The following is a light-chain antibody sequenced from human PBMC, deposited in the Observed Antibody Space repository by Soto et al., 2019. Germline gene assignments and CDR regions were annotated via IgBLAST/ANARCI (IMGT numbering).Light chain of an antibody. CDR2: DAS. CDR3: QQYGRPNRT. CDR1: QSISSSN. Sequence: EIVLTQSPGPLSLSPGERATLSCRASQSISSSNLAWYQQKRGQAPRLLIYDASNRATGIPDRFSGSGSGTDFTLTISRLEPEDFAVYYCQQYGRPNRTFGQGTKVEGK. V-gene: IGKV3-20*01. J-gene: IGKJ1*01.